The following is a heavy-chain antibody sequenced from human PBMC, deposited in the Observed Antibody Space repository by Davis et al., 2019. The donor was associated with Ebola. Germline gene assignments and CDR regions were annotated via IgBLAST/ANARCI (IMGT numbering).Heavy chain of an antibody. CDR1: GFTFSSYE. J-gene: IGHJ5*02. Sequence: GESLKISCAASGFTFSSYEMNWVRQAPGKGLEWVSYISSSGSTIYYADSVKGRFTISRDSAKNSLYLQMNSLRAEDTAVYYCARGMTTVTTGWFDPWGQGTLVTVSS. D-gene: IGHD4-11*01. CDR3: ARGMTTVTTGWFDP. CDR2: ISSSGSTI. V-gene: IGHV3-48*03.